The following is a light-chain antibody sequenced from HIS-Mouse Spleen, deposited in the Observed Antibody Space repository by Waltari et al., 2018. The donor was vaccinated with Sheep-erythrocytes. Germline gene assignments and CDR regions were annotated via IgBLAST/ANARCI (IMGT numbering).Light chain of an antibody. CDR2: EDS. CDR1: ALPTKY. CDR3: YSTDSSGNHWV. V-gene: IGLV3-10*01. J-gene: IGLJ3*02. Sequence: SYELTQPPSVSVSPGQTARITCSGDALPTKYAYWYQQKSGQAPVLVIYEDSKRPSGLPERFSGSTSGTMATLTISGAQVEDEADYYCYSTDSSGNHWVFGGGTKLTVL.